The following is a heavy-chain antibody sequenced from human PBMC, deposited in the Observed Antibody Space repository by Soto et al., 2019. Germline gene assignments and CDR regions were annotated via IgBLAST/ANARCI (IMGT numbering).Heavy chain of an antibody. D-gene: IGHD2-21*01. J-gene: IGHJ3*02. CDR3: ARGGLGYSDAFEI. CDR1: GGTFSSYT. Sequence: QVQLVQSGAEVKKPGSSVKVSCKASGGTFSSYTISWVRQAPGQGLEWMGRIIPILGIANYAQKFQGRVTITADKSTSTADMELSSLRSEDTAVYYCARGGLGYSDAFEIWGQGTMVTVSS. CDR2: IIPILGIA. V-gene: IGHV1-69*02.